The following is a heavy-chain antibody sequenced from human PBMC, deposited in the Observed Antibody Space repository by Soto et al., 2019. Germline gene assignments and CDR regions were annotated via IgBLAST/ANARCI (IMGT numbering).Heavy chain of an antibody. CDR3: VRGGFLSHDHVIIAPATLGFDP. J-gene: IGHJ5*02. CDR1: GYTFTTYD. V-gene: IGHV1-8*01. CDR2: MNPNRTNT. Sequence: QVQLMQSGAEVKKPGASVKVSCKASGYTFTTYDISWVRQAPGQGLEWMGWMNPNRTNTGYAEKFQGRVNMTRDTSISTAYMELSSLRYDDTAVYYCVRGGFLSHDHVIIAPATLGFDPWGQGTLVTVSS. D-gene: IGHD2-2*01.